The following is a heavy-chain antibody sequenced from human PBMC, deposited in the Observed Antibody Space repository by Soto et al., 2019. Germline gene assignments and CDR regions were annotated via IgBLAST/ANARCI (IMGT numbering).Heavy chain of an antibody. CDR1: GYTFTKFH. Sequence: ASVKVSFKASGYTFTKFHIHWVRQAPGQGLEWMGMIDPSGGVTRDAQRFQGRITMTSDTSTSSGYMELRGLTSEDTAVYYCARIPGGGGSCYSCDYWGQGTLVTVSS. CDR2: IDPSGGVT. D-gene: IGHD2-15*01. J-gene: IGHJ4*02. V-gene: IGHV1-46*03. CDR3: ARIPGGGGSCYSCDY.